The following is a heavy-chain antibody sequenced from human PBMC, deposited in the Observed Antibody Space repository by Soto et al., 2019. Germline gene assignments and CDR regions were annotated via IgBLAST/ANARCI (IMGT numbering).Heavy chain of an antibody. CDR2: IYYSGST. V-gene: IGHV4-59*08. CDR1: GGSISSYY. D-gene: IGHD3-10*01. Sequence: PSETLSLTCTVSGGSISSYYWSWIRQPPGKGLEWIGYIYYSGSTNYNPSLKSRVTISVDTSKKQFSLKLSSVTAADTAVYYCARQDREQTDGSGSYLGYWGQGTLGTVSS. J-gene: IGHJ4*02. CDR3: ARQDREQTDGSGSYLGY.